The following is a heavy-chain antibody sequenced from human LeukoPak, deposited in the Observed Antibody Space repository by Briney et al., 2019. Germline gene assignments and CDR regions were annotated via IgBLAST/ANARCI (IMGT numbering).Heavy chain of an antibody. CDR3: ARETPGIAAAGTRPLNYYYYYYMDV. CDR2: INPSGGST. J-gene: IGHJ6*03. V-gene: IGHV1-46*01. D-gene: IGHD6-13*01. CDR1: GYTFTSYY. Sequence: ASVKVSCKASGYTFTSYYMHWVRQAPGQGLEWMGIINPSGGSTSYAQKFQGRVTMTRDMSTSTVYMELSSLRSEDTAVYYCARETPGIAAAGTRPLNYYYYYYMDVWGKGTTVTVSS.